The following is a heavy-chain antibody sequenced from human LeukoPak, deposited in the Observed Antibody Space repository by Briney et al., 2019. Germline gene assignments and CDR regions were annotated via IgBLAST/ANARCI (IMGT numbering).Heavy chain of an antibody. D-gene: IGHD3-3*01. CDR3: AREHYDEVMDV. J-gene: IGHJ6*02. Sequence: SQTLSLTCAVSGGSISSGGYSWRWVRQPRGEGLEWIGYIYYSGSTNYNPSLKSRVTISVDTSKNQFSLKLSSVTAADTAVYYCAREHYDEVMDVWGQGTTVTVSS. V-gene: IGHV4-30-4*07. CDR1: GGSISSGGYS. CDR2: IYYSGST.